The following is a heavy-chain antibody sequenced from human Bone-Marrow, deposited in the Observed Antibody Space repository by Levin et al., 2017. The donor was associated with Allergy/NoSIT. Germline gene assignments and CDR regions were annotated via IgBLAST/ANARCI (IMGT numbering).Heavy chain of an antibody. CDR2: ISSSSSYI. Sequence: GESLKISCAASGFTFSSYSMNWVRQAPGKGLEWVSSISSSSSYIYYADSVKGRFTISRDNAKNSLYLQMNSLRAEDTAVYYCARARSYDYVWGSYRTYGMDVWGQGTTVTVSS. CDR3: ARARSYDYVWGSYRTYGMDV. CDR1: GFTFSSYS. D-gene: IGHD3-16*02. J-gene: IGHJ6*02. V-gene: IGHV3-21*01.